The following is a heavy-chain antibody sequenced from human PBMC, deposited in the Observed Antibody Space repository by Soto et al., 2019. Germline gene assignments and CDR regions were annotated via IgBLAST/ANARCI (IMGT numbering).Heavy chain of an antibody. Sequence: GESLKISCKGSGYSLTSYWIGWVRQMPGKGLEWMGIIYPGDSEITYSPSFQGQVTISVDKPSSTAYLQWSSLKASDTATYYCATDTARTYYYYAMDVWGQGTTVTVSS. CDR3: ATDTARTYYYYAMDV. CDR2: IYPGDSEI. D-gene: IGHD5-18*01. CDR1: GYSLTSYW. V-gene: IGHV5-51*04. J-gene: IGHJ6*02.